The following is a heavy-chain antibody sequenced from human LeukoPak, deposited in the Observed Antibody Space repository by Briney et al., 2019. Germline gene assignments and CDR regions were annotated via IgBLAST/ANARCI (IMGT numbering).Heavy chain of an antibody. Sequence: SETLSLTCAVSGGSISSSSYYWGWIRQPPGKGLEWIGSIYYSGSTYYNPSLKSRVTISVDTSKNQFSLKLSSVTAADTAVYYCARLDYLDGIDGDPFDYWGQGTLVTVSS. V-gene: IGHV4-39*01. CDR1: GGSISSSSYY. J-gene: IGHJ4*02. D-gene: IGHD4-17*01. CDR2: IYYSGST. CDR3: ARLDYLDGIDGDPFDY.